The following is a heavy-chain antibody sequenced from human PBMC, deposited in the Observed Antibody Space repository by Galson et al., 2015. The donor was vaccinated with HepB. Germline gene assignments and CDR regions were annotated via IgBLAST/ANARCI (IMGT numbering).Heavy chain of an antibody. CDR1: GDSVSSNSAA. D-gene: IGHD6-19*01. Sequence: CAISGDSVSSNSAAWNWIRQSPSRGPEWLGRTYYRSKWYNDYAVSVKSRITINPDTSKNQFSLQLNSVTPEDTAVYYCAGGIAVAGPIDYWGQGTLVTVSS. CDR2: TYYRSKWYN. CDR3: AGGIAVAGPIDY. V-gene: IGHV6-1*01. J-gene: IGHJ4*02.